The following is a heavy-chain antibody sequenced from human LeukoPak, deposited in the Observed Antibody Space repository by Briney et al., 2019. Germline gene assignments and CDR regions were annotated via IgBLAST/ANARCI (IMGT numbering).Heavy chain of an antibody. CDR1: GYTFTSYG. CDR2: INPNSGGT. Sequence: GASVKVSCKASGYTFTSYGISWVRQAPGQGLEWMGWINPNSGGTNYAQKFQGRVTMTRDTSISTAYMELSRLRSDDTAVYYCARSWFVVVPAETGLPFDPWGQGTLVTVSS. J-gene: IGHJ5*02. V-gene: IGHV1-2*02. CDR3: ARSWFVVVPAETGLPFDP. D-gene: IGHD2-2*01.